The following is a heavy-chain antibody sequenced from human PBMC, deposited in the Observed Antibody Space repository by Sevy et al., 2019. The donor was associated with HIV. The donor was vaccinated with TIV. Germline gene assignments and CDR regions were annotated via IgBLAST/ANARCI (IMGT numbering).Heavy chain of an antibody. CDR1: GFTFSSYW. D-gene: IGHD4-17*01. V-gene: IGHV3-7*03. J-gene: IGHJ6*02. CDR3: ARNYGDYEAYYYYGMDV. CDR2: IKQDGSEK. Sequence: GGSLRLACAASGFTFSSYWMSWVRQAPGKGLEWVANIKQDGSEKNHVDSGKGRFTNSRDNAKNSLYLQMNSLRAEDTAVYYCARNYGDYEAYYYYGMDVWGQGTTVTVSS.